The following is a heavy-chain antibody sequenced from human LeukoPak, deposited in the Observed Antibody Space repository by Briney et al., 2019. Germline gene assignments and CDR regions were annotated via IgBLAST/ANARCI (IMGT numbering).Heavy chain of an antibody. CDR1: GFTFDDFA. CDR2: ISWDGRTS. V-gene: IGHV3-43D*03. Sequence: GGSLRLSCEASGFTFDDFARHWVRQAPGKSLEWISLISWDGRTSYYADSVKRRFTISRDNSKNTLYLQMNSLRTDDTAFYFCAKELYSTSWYYFHYWGPGTLVTVSS. D-gene: IGHD6-13*01. CDR3: AKELYSTSWYYFHY. J-gene: IGHJ4*02.